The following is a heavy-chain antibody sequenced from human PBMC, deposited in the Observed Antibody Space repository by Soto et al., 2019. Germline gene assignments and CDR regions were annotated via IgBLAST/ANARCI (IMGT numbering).Heavy chain of an antibody. V-gene: IGHV1-69*02. Sequence: QVQLVQSGAEVKEPGSSVKVSCKASGDTLNNFTVTWVRQAPGQGLEWMGTFIPILGKTNHAQKFQGRVTLSADTSTNTADMELSSLTSDDTAVYYCTRNKMALHPWGQGTLVTVSS. CDR1: GDTLNNFT. CDR3: TRNKMALHP. J-gene: IGHJ5*02. CDR2: FIPILGKT.